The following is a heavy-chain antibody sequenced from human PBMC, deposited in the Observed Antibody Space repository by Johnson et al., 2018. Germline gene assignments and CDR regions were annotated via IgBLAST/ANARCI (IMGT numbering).Heavy chain of an antibody. Sequence: VQLQESGGSLVQPGGSLRVSCAASGFTFSTYAMNWVRQTPGKGLEWVSAISGSGDGTYYADSVKGRFTISRDNSKNTLYLQMNSLTAEDTAVYYWAQEVRYGWGALDIWGHGTMVTVSS. J-gene: IGHJ3*02. CDR3: AQEVRYGWGALDI. D-gene: IGHD3-10*01. V-gene: IGHV3-23*01. CDR2: ISGSGDGT. CDR1: GFTFSTYA.